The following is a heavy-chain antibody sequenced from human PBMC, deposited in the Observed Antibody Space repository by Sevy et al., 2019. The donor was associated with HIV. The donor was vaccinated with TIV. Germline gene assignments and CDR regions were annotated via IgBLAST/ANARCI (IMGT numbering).Heavy chain of an antibody. CDR3: ARGYGGGWFVLYYFDY. CDR1: GFTFSSYS. D-gene: IGHD6-19*01. J-gene: IGHJ4*02. Sequence: GGSLRLSCAASGFTFSSYSMNWVRQAPGKGLEWVSSITTTASSYIYYADSVKGRFTISRDNAKNSVYLQMNGLRAEDTAVYYCARGYGGGWFVLYYFDYWGQGSLVTVSS. CDR2: ITTTASSYI. V-gene: IGHV3-21*01.